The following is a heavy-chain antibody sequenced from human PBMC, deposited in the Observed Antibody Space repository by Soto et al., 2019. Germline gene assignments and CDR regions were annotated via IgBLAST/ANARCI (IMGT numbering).Heavy chain of an antibody. D-gene: IGHD2-2*01. CDR1: GGTFSSYT. CDR2: IIPILGIA. Sequence: ASVKVSCKASGGTFSSYTISWVRQAPGQGLEWMGRIIPILGIANYAQKFQGRVTITADKSTSTAYMELSSLRSEDTAVYYCARDYCSSTSCYAGITAFDIWGQGTMVTVSS. V-gene: IGHV1-69*04. J-gene: IGHJ3*02. CDR3: ARDYCSSTSCYAGITAFDI.